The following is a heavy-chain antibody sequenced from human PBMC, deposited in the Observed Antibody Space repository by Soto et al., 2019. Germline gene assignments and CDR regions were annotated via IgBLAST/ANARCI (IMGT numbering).Heavy chain of an antibody. J-gene: IGHJ4*02. Sequence: LRLSCAASGFTFTRYSMNWVRQAPGKGLEWVSSISSTTNYIYYGDSMKGRFTISRDNGKNSLYLEMHSLRAEDTAVYYCARESEDLTSNFDYWGQGTLVTGAS. CDR2: ISSTTNYI. CDR3: ARESEDLTSNFDY. V-gene: IGHV3-21*06. CDR1: GFTFTRYS.